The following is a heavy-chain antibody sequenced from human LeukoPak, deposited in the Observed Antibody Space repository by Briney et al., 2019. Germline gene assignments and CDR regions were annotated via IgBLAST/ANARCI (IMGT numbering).Heavy chain of an antibody. CDR3: TRAPYCSGGTCYFDF. CDR2: IYHSGST. D-gene: IGHD2-15*01. CDR1: GYSISSGYY. V-gene: IGHV4-38-2*02. J-gene: IGHJ4*02. Sequence: SETLSLTCTVSGYSISSGYYWGWIRQPPGKGLEWIGSIYHSGSTYCNPSLKSRVTISVDTSKNQLSLNLSSVTAADTAVYYCTRAPYCSGGTCYFDFWGQGTLVNVSS.